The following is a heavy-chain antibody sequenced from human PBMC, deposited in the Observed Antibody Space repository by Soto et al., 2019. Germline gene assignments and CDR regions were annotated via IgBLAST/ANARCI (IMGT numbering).Heavy chain of an antibody. Sequence: QLQLQESGSGLVKPSQTLSLTCAVSGGSISSGGYSWSWLRQPPGKGLEWIGYIFHSGSTYYNPSLTSRVTISVDGSNNHFSLELSSVTAADTAVYYCAREGGSGSPAWYFNVWGRGTLVTVSS. V-gene: IGHV4-30-2*01. CDR3: AREGGSGSPAWYFNV. D-gene: IGHD1-26*01. J-gene: IGHJ2*01. CDR1: GGSISSGGYS. CDR2: IFHSGST.